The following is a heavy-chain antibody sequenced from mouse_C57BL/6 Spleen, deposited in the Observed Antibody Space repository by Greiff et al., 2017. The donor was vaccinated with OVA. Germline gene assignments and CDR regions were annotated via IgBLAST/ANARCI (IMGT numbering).Heavy chain of an antibody. Sequence: EVKVVESEGGLVQPGSSMKLSCTASGFTFSDYYMAWVRQVPEKGLEWVANINYDGSSTYYLDSLKSRFIISRDNAKNILYLQMSSLKSEDTATYYCARYRPPITTVVATPHWYVDVWGTGTTVTVSS. CDR3: ARYRPPITTVVATPHWYVDV. V-gene: IGHV5-16*01. CDR2: INYDGSST. J-gene: IGHJ1*03. D-gene: IGHD1-1*01. CDR1: GFTFSDYY.